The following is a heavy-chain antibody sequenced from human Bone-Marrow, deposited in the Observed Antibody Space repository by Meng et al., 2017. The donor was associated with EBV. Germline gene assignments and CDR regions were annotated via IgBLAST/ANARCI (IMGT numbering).Heavy chain of an antibody. CDR1: GGSISSSNW. CDR2: FYSVTTT. CDR3: VRGYDYGDYVDY. V-gene: IGHV4-4*02. Sequence: QVQLQGSGPGLVKPSGTLSLTCAVSGGSISSSNWWSWVRQPPGKGLEWIGTFYSVTTTFYNPSLRSRLAISVDTSKNQFSLRLTSLTAADTAVYYCVRGYDYGDYVDYWGQGTLVTVSS. D-gene: IGHD4-17*01. J-gene: IGHJ4*02.